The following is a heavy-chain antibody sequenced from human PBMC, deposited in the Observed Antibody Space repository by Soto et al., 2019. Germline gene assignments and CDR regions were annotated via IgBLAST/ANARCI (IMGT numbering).Heavy chain of an antibody. D-gene: IGHD6-19*01. J-gene: IGHJ4*02. CDR1: SISTYY. Sequence: PSETLSLTCTVGSISTYYWSWIRQPPGKGLEWIGYIYHSGSTYYNPSLKSRVTISVDRSKNQFSLKLSSVTAADTAVYYCVRHAQWVIKAYWGQGSLVTVSS. CDR2: IYHSGST. CDR3: VRHAQWVIKAY. V-gene: IGHV4-59*08.